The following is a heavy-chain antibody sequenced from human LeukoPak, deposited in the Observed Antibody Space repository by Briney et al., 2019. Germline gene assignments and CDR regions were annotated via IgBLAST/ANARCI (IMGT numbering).Heavy chain of an antibody. D-gene: IGHD3-10*01. CDR3: ARETMVRGVPGY. Sequence: GGSLRLSCAASGFTFSSSGMHWVRQAPGKGLEWVAVIWYDGSNKYYADSVKGRFTISRDNSKNTLYLQMNSLRAEDTAVYYCARETMVRGVPGYWGQGTLVTVSS. V-gene: IGHV3-33*01. CDR2: IWYDGSNK. CDR1: GFTFSSSG. J-gene: IGHJ4*02.